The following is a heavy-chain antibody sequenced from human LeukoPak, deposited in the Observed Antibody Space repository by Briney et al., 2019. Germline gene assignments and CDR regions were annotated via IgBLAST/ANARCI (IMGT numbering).Heavy chain of an antibody. V-gene: IGHV4-59*08. CDR3: ARHPFATPFDY. Sequence: PSETLSLTCTVSGGSISDNCWSWVRQPPGKGLEWIGYAYYSGHTNYNSSLKSRVTMSLDTSKSQFSLRLSSVTAADTAVYFCARHPFATPFDYWGPGTLVTVSS. J-gene: IGHJ4*02. CDR2: AYYSGHT. CDR1: GGSISDNC. D-gene: IGHD2-15*01.